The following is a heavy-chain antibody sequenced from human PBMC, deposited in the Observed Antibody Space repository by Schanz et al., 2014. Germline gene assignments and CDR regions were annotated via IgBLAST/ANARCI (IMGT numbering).Heavy chain of an antibody. D-gene: IGHD6-13*01. CDR1: GFTFSSYG. V-gene: IGHV3-33*08. J-gene: IGHJ6*02. CDR3: ARVRRRIATPSTPSFRNYYYYAMDV. Sequence: VHLVESGGGLVKRGGSLRLSCAASGFTFSSYGMHWVRQAPGTGLEWVAVIWYDENNKYYADSVKGRFTMSRDNSKNTLYLQMNSLRSEDTAVYYCARVRRRIATPSTPSFRNYYYYAMDVWGQGTTVTVSS. CDR2: IWYDENNK.